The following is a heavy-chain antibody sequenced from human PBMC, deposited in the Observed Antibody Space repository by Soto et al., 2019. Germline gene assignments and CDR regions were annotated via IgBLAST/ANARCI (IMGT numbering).Heavy chain of an antibody. CDR3: AKADTPTYYYDTSGFYGFDS. CDR1: GFTFSSCA. V-gene: IGHV3-23*01. Sequence: EVQLLESGGDLVQPGGSLRLSCAASGFTFSSCAMSWVCKDPGKGLEWVSAISGGGAGTYYADSVKSRFSISRDKSENTLYLQMDSLRAEDTAVYYCAKADTPTYYYDTSGFYGFDSWGQGTLVTVSS. D-gene: IGHD3-22*01. J-gene: IGHJ4*02. CDR2: ISGGGAGT.